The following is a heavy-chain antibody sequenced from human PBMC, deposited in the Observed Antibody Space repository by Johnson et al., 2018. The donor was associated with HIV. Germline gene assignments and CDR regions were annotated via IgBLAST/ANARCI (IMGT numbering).Heavy chain of an antibody. Sequence: LVESGGGLVQPGRSLRLSCAASGFTFDDYAMHWVRQAPGKGLEWVSGISWNSGSIGYADSVKGRFTISRDNAKNSLYLQMNSLRAEDTALYYCAKDLEGFMVQGQPMGLHAFDIWGQGTMVTVSS. CDR3: AKDLEGFMVQGQPMGLHAFDI. CDR2: ISWNSGSI. CDR1: GFTFDDYA. D-gene: IGHD3-10*01. V-gene: IGHV3-9*01. J-gene: IGHJ3*02.